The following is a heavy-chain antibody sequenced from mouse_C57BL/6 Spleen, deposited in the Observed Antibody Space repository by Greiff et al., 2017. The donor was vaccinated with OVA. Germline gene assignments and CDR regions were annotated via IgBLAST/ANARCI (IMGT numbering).Heavy chain of an antibody. V-gene: IGHV2-2*01. Sequence: VQLQESGPGLVQPSQSLSITCTVSGFSLTSYGVHWVRQSPGKGLEWLGAIWSGGSTDYNAAFISRLSISKDNSKSQVFFKMNSLQADDTAIYYCARNRGDGYYIYFDVWGTGTTVTVSS. CDR2: IWSGGST. CDR1: GFSLTSYG. CDR3: ARNRGDGYYIYFDV. D-gene: IGHD2-3*01. J-gene: IGHJ1*03.